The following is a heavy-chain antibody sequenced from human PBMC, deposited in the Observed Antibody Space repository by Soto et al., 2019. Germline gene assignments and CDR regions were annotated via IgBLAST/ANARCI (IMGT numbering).Heavy chain of an antibody. Sequence: SETLSLTCSVYGGSFSTYFWTWMRQPPGKGLEWIGEVNQSGSANYNPSLESRVTIAVDTSKKQCSLRLSSVTAADTAVYYCARERRVVGGYSSSWYDYFDSWGQGTLVTVSS. J-gene: IGHJ4*02. CDR1: GGSFSTYF. V-gene: IGHV4-34*01. D-gene: IGHD6-13*01. CDR2: VNQSGSA. CDR3: ARERRVVGGYSSSWYDYFDS.